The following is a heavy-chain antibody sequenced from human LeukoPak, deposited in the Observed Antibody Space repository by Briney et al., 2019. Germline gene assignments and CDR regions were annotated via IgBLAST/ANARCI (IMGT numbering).Heavy chain of an antibody. J-gene: IGHJ6*04. CDR1: GFTFSSYG. Sequence: GRSLRLSCAASGFTFSSYGMHWVRQAPGKGLEWVAVISYDGSNKYYADSVKGRFTISRDNSKNTLYLQMNSLRAEDTAVYYCAKDRVPAAYYYGMDVWGKGTTVTVSS. V-gene: IGHV3-30*18. CDR3: AKDRVPAAYYYGMDV. D-gene: IGHD2-2*01. CDR2: ISYDGSNK.